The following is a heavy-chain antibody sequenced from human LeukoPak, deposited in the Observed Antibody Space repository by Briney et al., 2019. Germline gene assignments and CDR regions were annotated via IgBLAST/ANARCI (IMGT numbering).Heavy chain of an antibody. CDR1: GGSICCNDYY. CDR3: SRYIRRRPQFDY. CDR2: ILYSGNT. V-gene: IGHV4-39*01. Sequence: SETLSLTCTVSGGSICCNDYYWGWVRQPPGKGLEWIGNILYSGNTFYHPSLKSRITIAVDTSKNQFSLKLSSVTAADTAVYYCSRYIRRRPQFDYWGQGTLVTVSS. J-gene: IGHJ4*02.